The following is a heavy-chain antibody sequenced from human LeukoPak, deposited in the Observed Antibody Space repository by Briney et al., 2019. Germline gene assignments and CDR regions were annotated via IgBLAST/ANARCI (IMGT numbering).Heavy chain of an antibody. CDR3: ARTTTWYFDL. D-gene: IGHD1-1*01. CDR1: GGSISSYY. Sequence: SETLSLTCTVSGGSISSYYWSWIRQPPGKGLEWIGYIYYSGSTNYNPSLKSRVTISADTSKNQFSLKLSSVTAADTAVYYCARTTTWYFDLWGRGTLVTVSS. J-gene: IGHJ2*01. CDR2: IYYSGST. V-gene: IGHV4-59*01.